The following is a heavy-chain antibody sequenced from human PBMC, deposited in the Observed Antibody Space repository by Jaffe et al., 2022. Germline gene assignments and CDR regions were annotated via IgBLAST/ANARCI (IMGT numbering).Heavy chain of an antibody. CDR3: AKDLYYDFWSGYYTSAFDI. D-gene: IGHD3-3*01. V-gene: IGHV3-23*01. J-gene: IGHJ3*02. Sequence: EVQLLESGGGLVQPGGSLRLSCAASGFTFSSYAMSWVRQAPGKGLEWVSAISGSGGSTYYADSVKGRFTISRDNSKNTLYLQMNSLRAEDTAVYYCAKDLYYDFWSGYYTSAFDIWGQGTMVTVSS. CDR2: ISGSGGST. CDR1: GFTFSSYA.